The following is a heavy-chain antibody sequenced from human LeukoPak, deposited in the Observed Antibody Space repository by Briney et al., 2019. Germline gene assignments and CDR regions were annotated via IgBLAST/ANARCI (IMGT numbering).Heavy chain of an antibody. Sequence: PSETLSLTCTVSGGSISSYYWSWIRQPPGKGLEWIGYIYYSGSTNYNPSLKSRVTISVDTSKNQFSPKLSSVTAADTAVYYCARLTGDAFDIWGQGTMVTVSS. V-gene: IGHV4-59*01. J-gene: IGHJ3*02. CDR3: ARLTGDAFDI. CDR2: IYYSGST. D-gene: IGHD3-9*01. CDR1: GGSISSYY.